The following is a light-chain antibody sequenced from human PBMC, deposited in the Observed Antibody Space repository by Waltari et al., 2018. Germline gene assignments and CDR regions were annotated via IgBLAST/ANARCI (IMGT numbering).Light chain of an antibody. CDR3: QQLETYPLT. CDR1: QDINIY. J-gene: IGKJ4*01. Sequence: DIQLTQSPSFLSVSLGDRVTLTCRASQDINIYLAWYQQKPGKAPNLLISVASTLQVGVPSRFSGSGSGTEFFLTISSLQPEDFATYFCQQLETYPLTFGGGTKVEIK. CDR2: VAS. V-gene: IGKV1-9*01.